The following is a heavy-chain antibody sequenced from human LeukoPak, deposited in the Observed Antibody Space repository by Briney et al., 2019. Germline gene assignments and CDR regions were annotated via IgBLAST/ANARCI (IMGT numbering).Heavy chain of an antibody. J-gene: IGHJ4*02. CDR2: MSPTSGNT. CDR3: VGGAPNWGFDF. CDR1: RYTFSSSD. Sequence: GASVKVSCKASRYTFSSSDINWVRQAAGQGFEWMRWMSPTSGNTGYAQNFQGRVTMTRDTSISTAYMELTSLRSEDTAVYYCVGGAPNWGFDFWGQGTLVIVSS. V-gene: IGHV1-8*01. D-gene: IGHD7-27*01.